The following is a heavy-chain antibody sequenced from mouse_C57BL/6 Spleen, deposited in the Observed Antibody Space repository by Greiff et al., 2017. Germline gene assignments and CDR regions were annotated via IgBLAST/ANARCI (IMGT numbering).Heavy chain of an antibody. D-gene: IGHD2-14*01. CDR2: INYDGSST. J-gene: IGHJ4*01. Sequence: EVMLVESEGGLVQPGSSMKLSCTASGFTFSDYYMAWVRQVPEKGLEWVANINYDGSSTYYLDSLKSRFIISRDNAKNILYLQMSSLKSEYTATYYCARIGNYAMDYWGQGTSVTVSS. CDR1: GFTFSDYY. CDR3: ARIGNYAMDY. V-gene: IGHV5-16*01.